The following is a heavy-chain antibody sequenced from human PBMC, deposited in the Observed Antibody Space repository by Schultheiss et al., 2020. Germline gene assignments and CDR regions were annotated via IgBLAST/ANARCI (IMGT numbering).Heavy chain of an antibody. CDR3: ARGLRYFDWLLSN. J-gene: IGHJ4*02. CDR2: IYASGST. V-gene: IGHV4-4*07. Sequence: SETLSLTCTVSGASISSYFWSWIRQPAGKGLEWIGRIYASGSTNYNPSLKSRVTMSVDTSKNQFSLKLSSVTAADTAVYYCARGLRYFDWLLSNWGQGTLVTVS. D-gene: IGHD3-9*01. CDR1: GASISSYF.